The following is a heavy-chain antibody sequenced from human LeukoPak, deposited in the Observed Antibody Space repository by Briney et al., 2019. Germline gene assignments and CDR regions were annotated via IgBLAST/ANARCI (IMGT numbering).Heavy chain of an antibody. CDR1: GYTFTSYG. D-gene: IGHD1-20*01. CDR2: ISAYNGNT. J-gene: IGHJ4*02. Sequence: ASVKVSCKASGYTFTSYGTSWVRQAPGQGLEWMGWISAYNGNTNYAQKLQGRVTMTTDTSTSTAYMELRSLRSDDTAVYYCARLRPPWPQHPITGTGSLDYWGQGTLVTVSS. CDR3: ARLRPPWPQHPITGTGSLDY. V-gene: IGHV1-18*01.